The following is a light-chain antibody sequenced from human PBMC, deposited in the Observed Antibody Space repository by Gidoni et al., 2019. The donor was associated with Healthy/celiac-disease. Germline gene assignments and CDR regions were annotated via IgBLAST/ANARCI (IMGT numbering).Light chain of an antibody. CDR1: QNVLYSSNNKNY. V-gene: IGKV4-1*01. Sequence: DIVMTQSPDSLAVSLGERATINCKSSQNVLYSSNNKNYLAWYQQKPGQPPKLLIYWASTRESGVPDRFSGSGSGTDFTLTISSLQAEDVAVYYCQQYYSTPLTFXQXTKVXIK. CDR3: QQYYSTPLT. CDR2: WAS. J-gene: IGKJ1*01.